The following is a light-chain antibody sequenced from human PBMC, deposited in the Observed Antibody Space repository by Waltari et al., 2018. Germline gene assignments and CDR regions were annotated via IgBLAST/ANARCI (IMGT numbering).Light chain of an antibody. Sequence: EIVLTQSPATLSLSPGERATLSCRASQSVGTYLAWYQQRPGQAPRLLIYDASNRATGIPARFRGSGSGTDFTLTISSLEPEDFAVYYCQQRSNWTPHTFGQGARLEIK. CDR1: QSVGTY. J-gene: IGKJ2*01. CDR2: DAS. V-gene: IGKV3-11*01. CDR3: QQRSNWTPHT.